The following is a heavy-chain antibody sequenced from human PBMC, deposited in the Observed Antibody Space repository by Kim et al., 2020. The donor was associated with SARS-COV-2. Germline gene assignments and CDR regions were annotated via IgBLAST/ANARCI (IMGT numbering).Heavy chain of an antibody. J-gene: IGHJ6*02. V-gene: IGHV4-34*01. CDR3: AVYCSSTSCYDGMDV. D-gene: IGHD2-2*01. Sequence: SRKSRVTISVDTSKNQFSLKLSSVTAADTAVYYCAVYCSSTSCYDGMDVWGQGTTVTVSS.